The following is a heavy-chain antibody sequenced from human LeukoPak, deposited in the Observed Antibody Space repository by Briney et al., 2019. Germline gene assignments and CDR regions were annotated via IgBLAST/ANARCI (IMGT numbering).Heavy chain of an antibody. J-gene: IGHJ4*02. Sequence: PSETLSLTCTVSGGSISSYYWSWIRQPPRKGLEWVGYISYSGSTNYNPSLKSRVTISVDTSKNQFSLKLSFVTAADTAVYYCARSSSAHYYDSSGYLPSHFDCWGQGTLVTVSS. CDR2: ISYSGST. V-gene: IGHV4-59*01. CDR1: GGSISSYY. D-gene: IGHD3-22*01. CDR3: ARSSSAHYYDSSGYLPSHFDC.